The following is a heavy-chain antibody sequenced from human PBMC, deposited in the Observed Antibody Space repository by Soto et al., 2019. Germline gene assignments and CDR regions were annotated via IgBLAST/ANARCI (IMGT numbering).Heavy chain of an antibody. CDR2: IYSSGGT. D-gene: IGHD3-3*01. J-gene: IGHJ5*02. CDR3: ARGQRFSDSFDP. V-gene: IGHV4-4*07. CDR1: GGAISGYY. Sequence: SETLSLTCTVSGGAISGYYWTWIRQSAGKGLEWIGRIYSSGGTKYNPSLQSRVTMSLDTSKNQFSLRLSSVTAADTAVYYCARGQRFSDSFDPWGQGTLVTV.